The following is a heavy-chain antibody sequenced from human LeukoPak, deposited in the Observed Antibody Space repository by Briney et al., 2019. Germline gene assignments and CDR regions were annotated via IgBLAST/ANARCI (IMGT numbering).Heavy chain of an antibody. CDR1: GGTFSSYA. V-gene: IGHV1-69*05. D-gene: IGHD4-11*01. Sequence: SVKVSCKASGGTFSSYAISWVRQAPGQGLEWMGGIIPIFGTANYAQKFQGRVTITTDESTSTAYMELSSVRSGGTAVYYCGGKKGAYILGYYYYYMTVWAKGPRSPSP. CDR2: IIPIFGTA. CDR3: GGKKGAYILGYYYYYMTV. J-gene: IGHJ6*03.